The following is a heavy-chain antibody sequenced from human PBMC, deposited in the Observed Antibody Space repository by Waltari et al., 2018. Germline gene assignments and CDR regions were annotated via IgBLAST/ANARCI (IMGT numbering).Heavy chain of an antibody. J-gene: IGHJ6*02. Sequence: QVQLQQWGAGLLKPSETLSLTCAVYGGSFSGYYWSWIRQPPGKGLEWIGEINHSGSTNYNPSLKSRVTISVDTSKNQFSLKLSSVTAADTAVYYCARHPGSGYTYYYYGMDVWGQGTTVTVSS. V-gene: IGHV4-34*01. CDR1: GGSFSGYY. CDR2: INHSGST. D-gene: IGHD3-10*01. CDR3: ARHPGSGYTYYYYGMDV.